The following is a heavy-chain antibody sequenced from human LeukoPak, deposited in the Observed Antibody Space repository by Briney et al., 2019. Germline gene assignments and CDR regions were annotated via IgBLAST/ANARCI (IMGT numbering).Heavy chain of an antibody. D-gene: IGHD3-9*01. Sequence: ASVKVSCKASGYSITGYYIHWVRQAPGQGLECMGWINPNSGDTNYAQKFQGRVTMTRDTSISTAYMELSRLRSDDTAIYYCARVSSFDWLYYFDYWGQGTLVTVSS. CDR1: GYSITGYY. V-gene: IGHV1-2*02. J-gene: IGHJ4*02. CDR2: INPNSGDT. CDR3: ARVSSFDWLYYFDY.